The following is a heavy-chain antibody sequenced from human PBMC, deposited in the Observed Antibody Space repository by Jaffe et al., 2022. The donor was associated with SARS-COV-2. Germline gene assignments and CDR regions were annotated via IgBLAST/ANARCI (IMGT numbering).Heavy chain of an antibody. CDR2: ISGSGTST. D-gene: IGHD3-9*01. CDR3: ASHYDILTGYYIL. V-gene: IGHV3-23*01. J-gene: IGHJ6*02. Sequence: DVQLLESGGGLVQPGGSLRLSCAASGFTFSRYAMSWVRQAPGKGLEWVSTISGSGTSTYYADSVKGRFTISRDSSQNTLNLQMNNLRAEDTAVYYCASHYDILTGYYILWGQGTTVTVSS. CDR1: GFTFSRYA.